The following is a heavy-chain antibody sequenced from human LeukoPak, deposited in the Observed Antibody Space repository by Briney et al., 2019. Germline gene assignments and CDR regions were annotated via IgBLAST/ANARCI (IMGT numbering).Heavy chain of an antibody. CDR3: AREPPDPGILNDSSGLDY. CDR1: GGTFSSYA. Sequence: GASVKVSCKASGGTFSSYAISWVRQAPGQGLEWMGIINPSGGSTSYAQKFQGGVTMTRDTSTSTVYMELSSLRSEDTAVYYCAREPPDPGILNDSSGLDYWGQGTLVTVSS. CDR2: INPSGGST. D-gene: IGHD3-22*01. J-gene: IGHJ4*02. V-gene: IGHV1-46*01.